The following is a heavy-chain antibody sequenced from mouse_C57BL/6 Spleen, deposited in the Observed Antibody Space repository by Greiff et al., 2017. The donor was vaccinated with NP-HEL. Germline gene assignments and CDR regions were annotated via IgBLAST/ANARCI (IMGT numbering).Heavy chain of an antibody. CDR1: GYAFSSYW. D-gene: IGHD1-1*01. Sequence: QVQLQQSGAELVKPGASVKISCKASGYAFSSYWMNWVKQRPGKGLEWIGQIYPGDGDTNYNGKFKGKATLTADKYSSTAYMQLSSLTSEDSAVYFCARGGGSSYFDYWGQGTTLTVSS. CDR3: ARGGGSSYFDY. V-gene: IGHV1-80*01. J-gene: IGHJ2*01. CDR2: IYPGDGDT.